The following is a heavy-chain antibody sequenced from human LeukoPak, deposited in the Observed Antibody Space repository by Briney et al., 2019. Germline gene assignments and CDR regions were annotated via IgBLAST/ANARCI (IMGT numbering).Heavy chain of an antibody. CDR2: IYSGGYT. V-gene: IGHV3-66*01. CDR1: GFTVTTNY. CDR3: ARVPGYSSGLFDY. Sequence: GGSLRLSCAASGFTVTTNYMTWVRQAPGKGLEWVSIIYSGGYTDYADSVKGRFTISRDNAKNSLYLQMNSLRAEDTAVYYCARVPGYSSGLFDYWGQGTLVTVSS. J-gene: IGHJ4*02. D-gene: IGHD6-19*01.